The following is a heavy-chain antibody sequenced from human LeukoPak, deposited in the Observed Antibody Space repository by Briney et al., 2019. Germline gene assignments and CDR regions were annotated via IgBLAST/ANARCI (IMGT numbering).Heavy chain of an antibody. CDR3: ARGTRLGFVDE. Sequence: GGSLRLSCAASTFTFSSFDMDWVSQAKGKGREWVSAIATAGHTYYRGSVTGRFPISRENAKNSLCLQMNSLRAGDTAVYYCARGTRLGFVDEWGQGTLVTVSS. CDR2: IATAGHT. CDR1: TFTFSSFD. D-gene: IGHD3-10*01. V-gene: IGHV3-13*01. J-gene: IGHJ4*02.